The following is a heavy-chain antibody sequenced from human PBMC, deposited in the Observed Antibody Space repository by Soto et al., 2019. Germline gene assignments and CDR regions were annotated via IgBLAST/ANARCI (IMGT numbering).Heavy chain of an antibody. CDR1: GGSISSSSYY. CDR2: IYYSGST. J-gene: IGHJ4*02. CDR3: ARHAVHSSGLPDY. Sequence: QLQLQESGPGLVKPSETLSLTCTVSGGSISSSSYYWGWIRQPPGKGLEWIGSIYYSGSTYYNPSLQRRATISVDTSKNQFSLTLSSVTAADTAVYYCARHAVHSSGLPDYWGQGTLVTVSS. V-gene: IGHV4-39*01. D-gene: IGHD6-19*01.